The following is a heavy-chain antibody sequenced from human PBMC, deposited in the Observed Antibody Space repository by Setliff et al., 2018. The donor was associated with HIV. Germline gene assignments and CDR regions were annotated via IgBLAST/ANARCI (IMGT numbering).Heavy chain of an antibody. Sequence: GGSLRLSCAASGFTFSDHYMDWVRQAPGKGLEWVGRTRNKANSYTTEYAASVKGRFTILRDDSKNSLYLQMNSLKTEDTAVYYCTTDLGTRYDTPVYWGQGTLVTVSS. J-gene: IGHJ4*02. CDR1: GFTFSDHY. CDR2: TRNKANSYTT. V-gene: IGHV3-72*01. D-gene: IGHD5-12*01. CDR3: TTDLGTRYDTPVY.